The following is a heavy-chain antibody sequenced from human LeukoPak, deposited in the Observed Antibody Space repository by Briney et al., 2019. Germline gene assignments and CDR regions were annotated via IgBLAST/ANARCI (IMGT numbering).Heavy chain of an antibody. V-gene: IGHV4-39*07. J-gene: IGHJ5*02. Sequence: SETPSLTCTVSGGSISSSSYYWGWLRQPPGTGLEWIGSIYYSGSTYYNPSLKSRVTISVDTSKNQFSLKLSSVTAADTAVYYCARDLYGSGSYQWFDPWGQGTLVTVSS. CDR2: IYYSGST. CDR3: ARDLYGSGSYQWFDP. D-gene: IGHD3-10*01. CDR1: GGSISSSSYY.